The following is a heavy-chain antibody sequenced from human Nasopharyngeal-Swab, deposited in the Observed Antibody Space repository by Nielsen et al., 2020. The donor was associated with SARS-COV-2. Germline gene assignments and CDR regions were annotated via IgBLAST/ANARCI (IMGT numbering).Heavy chain of an antibody. D-gene: IGHD1-26*01. J-gene: IGHJ6*02. Sequence: SLKISCAASGFTFSSYAMHWVRQAPGKGLEWVAVITYDGSNKYYADAVKGRFTIPRDNSKNTLYLQMNSLRAEDTAVYYCARDPRGLWDSYGMDVWGQGTTVTVSS. CDR3: ARDPRGLWDSYGMDV. CDR1: GFTFSSYA. V-gene: IGHV3-30*04. CDR2: ITYDGSNK.